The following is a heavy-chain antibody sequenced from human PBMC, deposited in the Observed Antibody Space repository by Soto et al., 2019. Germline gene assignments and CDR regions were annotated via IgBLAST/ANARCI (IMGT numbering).Heavy chain of an antibody. D-gene: IGHD3-22*01. J-gene: IGHJ4*02. V-gene: IGHV3-9*01. CDR1: GFGFDDYA. CDR2: ISWNSGNI. Sequence: GGSLRLSCAASGFGFDDYAMHWVRQAPGKGLEWVSGISWNSGNIGYADSVKGRFTISRDNAKNSLYLQMNSLRAEDTALYYCAKDKGSSDSSGYYGSFDYWGQGTLVTVSS. CDR3: AKDKGSSDSSGYYGSFDY.